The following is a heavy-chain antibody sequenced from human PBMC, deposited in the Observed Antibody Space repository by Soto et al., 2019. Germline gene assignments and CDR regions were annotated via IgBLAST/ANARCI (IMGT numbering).Heavy chain of an antibody. Sequence: PGGSLRLSCAASGFTFSSYSMNWVRQAPGKGLEWVSSISSSSSYIYYADSVKGRFTISRDNAKNSLYLQMNSLRAEDTAVYYCARVREPDYYDSSVYAFDIWGQGTMVTVSS. CDR1: GFTFSSYS. CDR2: ISSSSSYI. J-gene: IGHJ3*02. D-gene: IGHD3-22*01. CDR3: ARVREPDYYDSSVYAFDI. V-gene: IGHV3-21*01.